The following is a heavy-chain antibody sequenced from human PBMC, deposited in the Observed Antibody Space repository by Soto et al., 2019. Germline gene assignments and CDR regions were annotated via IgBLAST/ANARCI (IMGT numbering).Heavy chain of an antibody. Sequence: RRLSCAASGFTFSSYAMHWVRQAPGKGLEWVAVISYDGSNKYYADSVKGRFTISRDNSKNTLYLQMNSLRAEDTAVYYCARIRGGAVAGTGAFDIWGQGTMVTVSS. CDR2: ISYDGSNK. CDR3: ARIRGGAVAGTGAFDI. V-gene: IGHV3-30-3*01. D-gene: IGHD6-19*01. CDR1: GFTFSSYA. J-gene: IGHJ3*02.